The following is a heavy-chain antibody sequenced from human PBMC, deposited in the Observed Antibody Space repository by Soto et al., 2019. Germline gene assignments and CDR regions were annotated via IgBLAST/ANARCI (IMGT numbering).Heavy chain of an antibody. CDR1: EFTVSSNY. J-gene: IGHJ6*03. D-gene: IGHD6-13*01. V-gene: IGHV3-53*04. CDR2: IYSGGST. Sequence: GGSLRLSFAASEFTVSSNYMSWVRQAPGKGLEWVSVIYSGGSTYYADSVKGRFTISRHNSKNTLYLQMNSLRAEDTAVYYCARDTRYSSSWYNGYYYYTDVWGKGTTVTVSS. CDR3: ARDTRYSSSWYNGYYYYTDV.